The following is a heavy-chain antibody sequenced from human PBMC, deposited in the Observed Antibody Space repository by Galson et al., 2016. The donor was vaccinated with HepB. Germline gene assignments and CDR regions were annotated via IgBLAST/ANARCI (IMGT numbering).Heavy chain of an antibody. CDR2: TYYWSKYSN. CDR1: GDSVSRNGAA. Sequence: CAISGDSVSRNGAAWNWIRLSPSRGLEWLGRTYYWSKYSNDYAVSVKSRITFNPDTSKNQVSLQLSSVTPEDTAMYYCASGRQNAFDIWGQGTMITVSS. J-gene: IGHJ3*02. CDR3: ASGRQNAFDI. V-gene: IGHV6-1*01.